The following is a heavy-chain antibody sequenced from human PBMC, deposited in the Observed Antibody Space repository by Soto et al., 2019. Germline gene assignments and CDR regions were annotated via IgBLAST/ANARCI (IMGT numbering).Heavy chain of an antibody. V-gene: IGHV4-31*03. D-gene: IGHD1-1*01. CDR2: IYYSGST. CDR3: ARVAGTSYYYYYGMDV. CDR1: GGSISSGGYY. J-gene: IGHJ6*02. Sequence: QVQLQESGPGLVKPSQTLSLTCTVSGGSISSGGYYWSWIRQHPVKGLEWIGYIYYSGSTYYNPSLKSRVTISVDTSKNQFSLKLSSVTAADTAVYYCARVAGTSYYYYYGMDVWGQGTTVTVSS.